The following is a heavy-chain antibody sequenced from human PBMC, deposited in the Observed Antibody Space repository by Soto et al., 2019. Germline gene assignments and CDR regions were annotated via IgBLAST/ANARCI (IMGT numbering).Heavy chain of an antibody. CDR2: IYYSGST. J-gene: IGHJ4*02. CDR1: GGSISSYY. V-gene: IGHV4-59*01. Sequence: PSETLSLTCTVSGGSISSYYWTWIRQPPGKGLEWIGYIYYSGSTNYNPSLKSRVTISVDTSKNQFSLRLSSVTAADTAVYYCARGDNHRWYDYWGRGTLVTVS. CDR3: ARGDNHRWYDY. D-gene: IGHD6-13*01.